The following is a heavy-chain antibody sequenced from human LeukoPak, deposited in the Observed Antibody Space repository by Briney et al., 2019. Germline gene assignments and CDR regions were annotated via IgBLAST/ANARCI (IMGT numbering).Heavy chain of an antibody. CDR3: ARDRISGAVTTTGSRAFDI. J-gene: IGHJ3*02. V-gene: IGHV4-34*09. D-gene: IGHD4-11*01. CDR2: INHSGST. CDR1: GGSFSGYY. Sequence: PSETLSLTCAVYGGSFSGYYWSWIRQPPGKGLEWIGEINHSGSTNYNPSLKSRVTISVDTSKNQFSLKLSSVPAEDTAVYYCARDRISGAVTTTGSRAFDIWGQGTMVTVSS.